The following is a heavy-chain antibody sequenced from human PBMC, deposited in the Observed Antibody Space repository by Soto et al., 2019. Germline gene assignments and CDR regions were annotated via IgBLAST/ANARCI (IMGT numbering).Heavy chain of an antibody. CDR1: GDSVSSNSAA. J-gene: IGHJ6*02. CDR2: TYYRSKWYN. V-gene: IGHV6-1*01. Sequence: SQTLSLTCAISGDSVSSNSAAWDCIRQSPSRFLEWLGRTYYRSKWYNDYAVSVKSRITINPDTSKNQFSLQLNSVTPEDTAVYYCARVPIAAAGYYYYYGMDVWGQGTTVTVSS. D-gene: IGHD6-13*01. CDR3: ARVPIAAAGYYYYYGMDV.